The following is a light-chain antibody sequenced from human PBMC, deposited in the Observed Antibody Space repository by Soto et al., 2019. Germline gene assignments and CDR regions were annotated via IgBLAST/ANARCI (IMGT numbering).Light chain of an antibody. J-gene: IGKJ2*01. V-gene: IGKV2-28*01. CDR3: MQALQTPYT. CDR2: LGS. CDR1: QSLLHRNGYNY. Sequence: DIVMTQSPLSLPVTPGEPASISCRSSQSLLHRNGYNYLDWYLQKPGQSPQLLIYLGSNRASGVPDRFSGSGSGTDFTLKISRVEAEDVGVYYCMQALQTPYTSGQGTKQEIK.